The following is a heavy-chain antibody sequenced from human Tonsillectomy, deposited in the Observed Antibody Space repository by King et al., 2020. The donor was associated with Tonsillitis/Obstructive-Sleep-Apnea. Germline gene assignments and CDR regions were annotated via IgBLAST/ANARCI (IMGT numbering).Heavy chain of an antibody. CDR1: GGSISSYY. V-gene: IGHV4-59*01. CDR3: ARDLGWPYYEFWSGSGPSEGFDP. CDR2: IYYSGST. D-gene: IGHD3-3*01. J-gene: IGHJ5*02. Sequence: VQLQESGPGLVKPSETLSLTCTVSGGSISSYYWSWLRQPPGKGLEWIGYIYYSGSTNYNPSLKSRVTISVDTSKNQFSLKLSSVTAADTAVYYCARDLGWPYYEFWSGSGPSEGFDPWGQGTLVTVSS.